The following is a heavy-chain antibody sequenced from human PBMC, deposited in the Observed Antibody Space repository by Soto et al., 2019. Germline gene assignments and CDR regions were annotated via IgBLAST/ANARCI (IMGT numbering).Heavy chain of an antibody. D-gene: IGHD2-15*01. CDR1: GDSISTVDYF. CDR2: IYKSTTT. Sequence: QVHLLESGPGLVKPSQTLSLTCSVSGDSISTVDYFWAWIRQPPGQALEYIGYIYKSTTTYYNPSFESRVAISLDTSKSQCSLTVTSVTAADTAVYFCARGRYCLTGRCFPNWFDTWGQGTLVTVSS. J-gene: IGHJ5*02. CDR3: ARGRYCLTGRCFPNWFDT. V-gene: IGHV4-30-4*01.